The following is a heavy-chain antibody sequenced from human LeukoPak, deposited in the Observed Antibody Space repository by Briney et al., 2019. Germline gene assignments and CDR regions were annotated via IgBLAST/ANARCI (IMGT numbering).Heavy chain of an antibody. D-gene: IGHD3-10*01. V-gene: IGHV4-34*01. Sequence: SETLSPTCGVFGGSFSGSNWCWVRQPPGKGAEWIGEIDQSGSTNYNPSLKSRVTITIDTSKNQFSLKLNSVTAADTAVYYCAINDGSGSYYKSDYWGQGTLVTVSS. CDR2: IDQSGST. CDR1: GGSFSGSN. CDR3: AINDGSGSYYKSDY. J-gene: IGHJ4*02.